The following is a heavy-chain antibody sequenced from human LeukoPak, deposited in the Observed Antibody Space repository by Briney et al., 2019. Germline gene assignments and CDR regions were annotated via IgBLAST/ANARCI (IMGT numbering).Heavy chain of an antibody. CDR2: IIPIFGTT. CDR1: GGTFSSYA. J-gene: IGHJ4*02. CDR3: ARSSVVTAMVHLDY. Sequence: ASVTVSCTASGGTFSSYAISWVRQAPGQGLEWMGGIIPIFGTTNYAQKFQGRVTITADKSTSTAYMELSSLRSEDTAVYYCARSSVVTAMVHLDYWGQGTLVTVSS. V-gene: IGHV1-69*06. D-gene: IGHD2-21*02.